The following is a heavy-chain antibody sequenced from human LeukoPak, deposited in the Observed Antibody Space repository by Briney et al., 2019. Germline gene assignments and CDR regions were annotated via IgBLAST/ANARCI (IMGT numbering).Heavy chain of an antibody. J-gene: IGHJ4*02. Sequence: PVGSLRLSCAASGFSFSDHYMNWIRQAPGKGLEWVSYISSGSTYTKYADPVKGRFTISRDNAKNSVYLQMNSLRGEDTAVYYCARGGGYSPFDYWGQGTLVTVSS. D-gene: IGHD3-22*01. CDR3: ARGGGYSPFDY. CDR2: ISSGSTYT. CDR1: GFSFSDHY. V-gene: IGHV3-11*05.